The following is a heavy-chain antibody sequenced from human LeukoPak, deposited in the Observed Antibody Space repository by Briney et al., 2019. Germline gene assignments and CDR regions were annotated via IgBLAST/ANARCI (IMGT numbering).Heavy chain of an antibody. CDR1: GGSINTGGSY. J-gene: IGHJ6*02. CDR2: IYYSGTT. CDR3: ARDQGDTTRFYSGLDA. Sequence: SETLSLTCTVSGGSINTGGSYWAWIRQHPGKGLEWIGHIYYSGTTYYNPSLLSRISISVDTSKNQFSLRLNSVTAADTAVYYCARDQGDTTRFYSGLDAWGQGTTVTVSS. D-gene: IGHD2-21*01. V-gene: IGHV4-31*03.